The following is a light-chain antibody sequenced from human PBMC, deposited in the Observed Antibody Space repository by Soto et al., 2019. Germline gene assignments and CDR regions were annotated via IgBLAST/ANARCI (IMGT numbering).Light chain of an antibody. CDR2: KAS. Sequence: DIQMTQSPSTLSASVGDRVTITCRASQSISPWLAWYQQKPGKAPKILIYKASSLESGVPSRFSGSDSGTEFTLTISSLQPDAFATYYCQQYKTYSRTFGQGTKLEIK. CDR1: QSISPW. V-gene: IGKV1-5*03. CDR3: QQYKTYSRT. J-gene: IGKJ2*01.